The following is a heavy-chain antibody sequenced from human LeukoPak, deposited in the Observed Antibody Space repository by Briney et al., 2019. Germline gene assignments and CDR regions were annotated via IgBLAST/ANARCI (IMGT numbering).Heavy chain of an antibody. CDR1: AFTFRSYA. CDR2: INNVGDSS. Sequence: GGSLRLSCAASAFTFRSYAMSWVRQAPGKGLEWGSAINNVGDSSYYADSVKGRFTIYRDNSKNTLYLQMNSLSAEDRAVYYCAKGGSYYTSSWFDPWGQGTLVTVSS. CDR3: AKGGSYYTSSWFDP. J-gene: IGHJ5*02. D-gene: IGHD3-10*01. V-gene: IGHV3-23*01.